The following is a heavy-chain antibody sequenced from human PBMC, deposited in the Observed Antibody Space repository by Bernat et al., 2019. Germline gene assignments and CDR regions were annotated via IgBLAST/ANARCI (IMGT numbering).Heavy chain of an antibody. V-gene: IGHV4-39*01. D-gene: IGHD4-17*01. J-gene: IGHJ3*02. CDR2: IYYSGST. Sequence: QLQLQESGPGLVKPSETLSLTCTVSGGSISSSSYYWGWIRQHPGKGLEWIGSIYYSGSTYYNPSLKSRVTISVDTSKNQFSLKLSSVTAADTAVYYCARQGKDYGDPDAFDIWGQGTMVTVSS. CDR3: ARQGKDYGDPDAFDI. CDR1: GGSISSSSYY.